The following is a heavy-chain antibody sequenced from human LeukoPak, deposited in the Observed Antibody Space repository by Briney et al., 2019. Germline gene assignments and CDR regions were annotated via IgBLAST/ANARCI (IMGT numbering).Heavy chain of an antibody. V-gene: IGHV4-4*07. Sequence: SETLSLTCTVSDSSISTHYWSWIRQPAGKGLEWIGRIYASGTTNYNPSLKSRVTMSVDTSNNQFSLNLNSVTAADTAVYFCAREVSSWELRSFEYWGQGTLVTVSS. D-gene: IGHD1-26*01. CDR2: IYASGTT. CDR3: AREVSSWELRSFEY. CDR1: DSSISTHY. J-gene: IGHJ4*02.